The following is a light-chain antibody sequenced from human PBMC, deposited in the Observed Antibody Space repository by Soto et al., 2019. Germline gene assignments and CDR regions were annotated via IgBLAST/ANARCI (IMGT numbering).Light chain of an antibody. CDR3: QQYGRSPLMYS. J-gene: IGKJ2*03. CDR1: QTITSNF. CDR2: GAS. V-gene: IGKV3-20*01. Sequence: EIVLTQSPGTLSLSPGERATLPCRASQTITSNFLAWYQQKPGQAPRLLIYGASTRAAGAPDRFSGSGSGTDFTLTITRLEPEDFAVYYCQQYGRSPLMYSFGQGTKLGVK.